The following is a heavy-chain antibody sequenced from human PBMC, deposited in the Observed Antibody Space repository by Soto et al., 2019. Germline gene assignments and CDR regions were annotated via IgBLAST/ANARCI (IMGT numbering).Heavy chain of an antibody. CDR1: GCTFSSYE. V-gene: IGHV3-48*03. D-gene: IGHD6-13*01. CDR3: SSDGSGYSSSWPAFDY. J-gene: IGHJ4*02. Sequence: PWGTLRLSCAASGCTFSSYELTWVRQAPGKGLEWVSHISSSGSTIYYAKTVKGRFTISRDNAQDSLYLQMISLRDEDTDVYDCSSDGSGYSSSWPAFDYWGQGTLVTVSS. CDR2: ISSSGSTI.